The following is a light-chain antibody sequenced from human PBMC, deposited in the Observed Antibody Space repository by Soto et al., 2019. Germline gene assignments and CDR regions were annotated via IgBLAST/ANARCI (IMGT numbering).Light chain of an antibody. CDR3: QQSYSLPYT. V-gene: IGKV1-39*01. Sequence: DTQMTQSPSSLSASVGDRVTITCRASQSVGSLLNWFQQKPGKAPKLLIYAASTLQSRAPSRFSGSGAGTDFTLIISSLQPEDFATYYCQQSYSLPYTFGQGTKLEI. J-gene: IGKJ2*01. CDR2: AAS. CDR1: QSVGSL.